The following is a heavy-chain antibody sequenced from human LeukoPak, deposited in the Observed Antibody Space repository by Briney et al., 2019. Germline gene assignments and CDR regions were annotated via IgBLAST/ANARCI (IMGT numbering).Heavy chain of an antibody. CDR2: IRYDGSDK. CDR3: AKDLIA. J-gene: IGHJ5*02. CDR1: GFTFSNCG. Sequence: GESLRLSCASSGFTFSNCGMYWVRHPPGKGLQWVAFIRYDGSDKYYADSVKGRFTISRDNSKNTLYLQMNSLRGEDTAVYFCAKDLIAWGQGTLVSVCS. D-gene: IGHD2-8*01. V-gene: IGHV3-30*02.